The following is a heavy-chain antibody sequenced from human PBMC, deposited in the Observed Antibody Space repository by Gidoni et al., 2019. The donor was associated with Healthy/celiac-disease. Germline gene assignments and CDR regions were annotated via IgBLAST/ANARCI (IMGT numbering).Heavy chain of an antibody. J-gene: IGHJ4*02. CDR1: GFTFSSDA. CDR2: ISGSGGST. V-gene: IGHV3-23*01. CDR3: AKDERGYIWGSLSGDY. D-gene: IGHD3-16*01. Sequence: EVQLLESGGGLVQPGGSLRLSCAASGFTFSSDAMSWVRQAPGKGLEWVSAISGSGGSTYYADSVKGRFTISRDNSKNTLYLQMNSLRAEDTAVYYCAKDERGYIWGSLSGDYWGQGTLVTVSS.